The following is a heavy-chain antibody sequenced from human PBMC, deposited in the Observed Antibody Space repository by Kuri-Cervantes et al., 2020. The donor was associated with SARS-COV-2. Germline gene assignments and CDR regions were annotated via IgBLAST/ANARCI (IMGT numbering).Heavy chain of an antibody. V-gene: IGHV1-69*05. CDR1: GHDLINYV. J-gene: IGHJ3*02. Sequence: SVKVSCKASGHDLINYVISWVRQVPGQGLEWMGGIIPIFGTANYAQKFQGRVTITTDESTSTAYMELSSLRSEDTAVYYCASFYGGNSGDAFDIWGQGTMVTVSS. D-gene: IGHD4-23*01. CDR2: IIPIFGTA. CDR3: ASFYGGNSGDAFDI.